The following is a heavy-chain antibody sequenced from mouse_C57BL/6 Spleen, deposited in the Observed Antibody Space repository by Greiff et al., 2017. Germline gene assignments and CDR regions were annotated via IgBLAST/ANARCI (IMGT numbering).Heavy chain of an antibody. J-gene: IGHJ2*01. Sequence: VQLQQSGAELVRPGPSVKMSCKASGYTFTNYWIGWAKQRPGHGLEWIGDIYPGGGYTNYNEKFKGKATLTADKSSSTAYMQFSSLTSEESAIYYCARLGLLYFDYWCQGTTLTVSS. D-gene: IGHD4-1*01. V-gene: IGHV1-63*01. CDR3: ARLGLLYFDY. CDR1: GYTFTNYW. CDR2: IYPGGGYT.